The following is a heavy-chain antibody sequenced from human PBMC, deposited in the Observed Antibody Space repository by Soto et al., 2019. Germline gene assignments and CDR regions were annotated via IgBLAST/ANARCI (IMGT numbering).Heavy chain of an antibody. CDR1: GGSFSGYY. D-gene: IGHD5-12*01. CDR2: INHSGST. V-gene: IGHV4-34*01. Sequence: SETLSLTCAVYGGSFSGYYWSWIRQPPGKGLEWIGEINHSGSTNYNPSLKSRATISVDTSKNQFSLKLSSVTAADTAVYYCARGRLKVIVATIPLFDYWGQGTLVTVSS. CDR3: ARGRLKVIVATIPLFDY. J-gene: IGHJ4*02.